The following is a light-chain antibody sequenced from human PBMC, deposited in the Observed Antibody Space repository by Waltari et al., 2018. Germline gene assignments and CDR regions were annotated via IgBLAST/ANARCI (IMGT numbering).Light chain of an antibody. J-gene: IGKJ1*01. CDR2: AAS. CDR1: QDIRND. CDR3: LQYNGYPWT. Sequence: DIQMTQSPSSLSASVGDRVTITCRASQDIRNDLGWYQQQPGKAPKRLIYAASSLQSGVPSRFSGSGSWTEFTLTISSLQPEDFASYYCLQYNGYPWTFGQGTKVEIK. V-gene: IGKV1-17*01.